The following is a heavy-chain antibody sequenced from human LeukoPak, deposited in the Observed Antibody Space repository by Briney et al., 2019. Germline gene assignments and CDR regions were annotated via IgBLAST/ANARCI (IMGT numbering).Heavy chain of an antibody. CDR1: GVSISSYD. Sequence: ASETLSLTCTVSGVSISSYDWSWIRQPAGKGLEWSGRIYTSGSTNYNPSLKSRVTMSVDTSKNQFSLKRSSETAADTAVYYCARAPQWLRGFDYWGQGTLVTVSS. CDR3: ARAPQWLRGFDY. D-gene: IGHD6-19*01. J-gene: IGHJ4*02. CDR2: IYTSGST. V-gene: IGHV4-4*07.